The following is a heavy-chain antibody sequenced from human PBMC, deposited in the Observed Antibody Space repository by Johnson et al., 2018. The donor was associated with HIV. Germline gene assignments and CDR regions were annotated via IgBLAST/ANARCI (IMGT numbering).Heavy chain of an antibody. CDR2: IKSKTDGGTT. D-gene: IGHD7-27*01. CDR1: GFTFNNAW. Sequence: VQLVESGGGLVKPGGSLRLSCAVSGFTFNNAWMSWVRQAPGKGLEWVGRIKSKTDGGTTDYAAPVKGRFTISRDDSKNTLYLQMNSLRAEDTAVYYCARIRPANWGVNDAFDIWGQGTMVTVSS. J-gene: IGHJ3*02. CDR3: ARIRPANWGVNDAFDI. V-gene: IGHV3-15*01.